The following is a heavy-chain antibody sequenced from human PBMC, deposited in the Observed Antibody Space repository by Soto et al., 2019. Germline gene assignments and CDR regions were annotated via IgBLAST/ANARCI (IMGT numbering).Heavy chain of an antibody. Sequence: QVQLVESGGGVVQPGRSLRLSCAASVFTFSSYGMLWVRQAPGKGLEWVAVIIYDGSTKYYADSVKGTFTISRDNSKSTRYLQMNSLRAEDTAVYYCAKERMGAGVRGYFDYWGQGTLVTVSS. V-gene: IGHV3-30*18. D-gene: IGHD3-10*01. CDR2: IIYDGSTK. CDR3: AKERMGAGVRGYFDY. J-gene: IGHJ4*02. CDR1: VFTFSSYG.